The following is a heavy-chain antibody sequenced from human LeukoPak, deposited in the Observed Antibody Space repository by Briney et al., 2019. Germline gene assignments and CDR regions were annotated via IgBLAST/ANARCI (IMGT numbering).Heavy chain of an antibody. J-gene: IGHJ4*02. D-gene: IGHD2-15*01. CDR3: AREQDIVVVVAATVFLGAFDY. V-gene: IGHV4-34*01. CDR2: INHSGST. Sequence: SETLSLTCAVYGGSFSGYYWSWIRQPPGKGLEWTGEINHSGSTNYNPSLKSRVTISVDTSKNQFSLKLSSVTAADTAVYYCAREQDIVVVVAATVFLGAFDYWGQGTLVTVSS. CDR1: GGSFSGYY.